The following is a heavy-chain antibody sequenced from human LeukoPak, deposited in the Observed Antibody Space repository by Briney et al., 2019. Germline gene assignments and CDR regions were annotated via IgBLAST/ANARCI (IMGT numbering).Heavy chain of an antibody. J-gene: IGHJ6*03. D-gene: IGHD2-2*01. CDR3: ARGPTKYRLYYYYMDV. V-gene: IGHV1-69*02. CDR2: IIPILGIA. CDR1: GGTFSTYT. Sequence: ASVKVSCKASGGTFSTYTISLVRQAPGQGLEWMGRIIPILGIANYAQKFQGRVTITADKSTSTAYMELSSLRSEDTAVYYCARGPTKYRLYYYYMDVWGKGTTVTVSS.